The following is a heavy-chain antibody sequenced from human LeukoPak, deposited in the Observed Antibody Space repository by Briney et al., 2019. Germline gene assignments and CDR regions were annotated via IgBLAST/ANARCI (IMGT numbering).Heavy chain of an antibody. J-gene: IGHJ4*02. CDR2: MSYDESFD. CDR3: AKERQRGISYGGGTFDY. V-gene: IGHV3-30*18. CDR1: GVTLRDYG. Sequence: PGGSLRLSCAASGVTLRDYGIHWVRQAPGKGLEWVAPMSYDESFDYYGESAKGGFIISRDNSMNAVYLQMNSLRAADTAVYFCAKERQRGISYGGGTFDYWGQGILVTVSS. D-gene: IGHD3-16*01.